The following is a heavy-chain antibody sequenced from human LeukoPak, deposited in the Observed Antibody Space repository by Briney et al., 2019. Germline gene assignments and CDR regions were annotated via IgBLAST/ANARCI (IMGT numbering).Heavy chain of an antibody. D-gene: IGHD3-10*01. Sequence: ASVKVSCKASGYTFTSYDINWVRQATGQGLEWMGWMNPNSGDTGYVQKFRGRVTMTTDTSTSTVYMELSSLTSDDTAVYYCARTLSDSGLSYWGQGTLVTVSS. CDR3: ARTLSDSGLSY. J-gene: IGHJ4*02. V-gene: IGHV1-8*01. CDR1: GYTFTSYD. CDR2: MNPNSGDT.